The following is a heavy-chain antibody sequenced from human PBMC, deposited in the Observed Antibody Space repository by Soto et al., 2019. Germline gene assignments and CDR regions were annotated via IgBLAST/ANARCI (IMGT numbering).Heavy chain of an antibody. J-gene: IGHJ4*02. CDR2: IFASSTII. D-gene: IGHD3-9*01. Sequence: PGGSLRLSCVASGFTFSSYSMVWFRQAPGKGLEWVSYIFASSTIIYYADSVKGRFTVSRDNAQNSLFLLMNSLRAEDTAVYYCARDKDWAFDYWGQGTLVTVSS. CDR1: GFTFSSYS. V-gene: IGHV3-48*04. CDR3: ARDKDWAFDY.